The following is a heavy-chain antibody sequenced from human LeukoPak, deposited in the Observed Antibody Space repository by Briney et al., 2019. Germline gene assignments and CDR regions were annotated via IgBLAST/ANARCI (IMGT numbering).Heavy chain of an antibody. J-gene: IGHJ4*02. Sequence: ASVKVSCKASGYTSTSYDINWVRQATGQGLEWMGWMNPNSGNTGYAQKFQGRVTMARNTSISAAYMELSSLRSEDTAVYYCARVKRWLQLQPFDYWGQGTLVTVSS. D-gene: IGHD5-24*01. CDR1: GYTSTSYD. CDR2: MNPNSGNT. CDR3: ARVKRWLQLQPFDY. V-gene: IGHV1-8*01.